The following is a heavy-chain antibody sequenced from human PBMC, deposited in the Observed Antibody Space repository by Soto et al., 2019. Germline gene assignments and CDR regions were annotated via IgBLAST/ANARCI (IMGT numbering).Heavy chain of an antibody. V-gene: IGHV3-7*05. J-gene: IGHJ6*02. D-gene: IGHD5-18*01. CDR1: GFTFRTYW. Sequence: EVQLVESGGGLVQPGGSLRLSCAASGFTFRTYWLSWVRQVPGKGLEWVANINLDGSEKNYVDSVKGRFTISRYNARNSLYLQMSSLRAEDTALYYCARDGSTSWYSYDYHGMDVWGQGTTVTVSS. CDR3: ARDGSTSWYSYDYHGMDV. CDR2: INLDGSEK.